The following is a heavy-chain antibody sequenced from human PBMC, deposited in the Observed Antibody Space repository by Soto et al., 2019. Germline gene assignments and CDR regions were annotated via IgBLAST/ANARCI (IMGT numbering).Heavy chain of an antibody. CDR3: ARTISAPSQYWFDH. CDR2: INHSGST. D-gene: IGHD2-21*01. CDR1: GGSFSGYY. V-gene: IGHV4-34*01. J-gene: IGHJ5*02. Sequence: SETLSLTCAVYGGSFSGYYWSWIRQPPGKGLEWIGEINHSGSTNYNPYLKSRVTISVDTSKNQFSLKLSSVTAADTAVYYCARTISAPSQYWFDHWGQGNLVTVSS.